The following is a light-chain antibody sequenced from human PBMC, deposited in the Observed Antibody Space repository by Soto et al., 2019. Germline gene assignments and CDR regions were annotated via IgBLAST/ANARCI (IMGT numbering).Light chain of an antibody. CDR2: KAS. J-gene: IGKJ4*01. CDR3: LQYETYPLT. Sequence: DVQMTQSPSSLSASVGDRVTITCRASQSISSYLNWYQEKPGKAPNLLIYKASSLDSGVPSRFSGSGYGTEFTLTVSSLQPDDFATYYCLQYETYPLTFGGGTKV. CDR1: QSISSY. V-gene: IGKV1-5*03.